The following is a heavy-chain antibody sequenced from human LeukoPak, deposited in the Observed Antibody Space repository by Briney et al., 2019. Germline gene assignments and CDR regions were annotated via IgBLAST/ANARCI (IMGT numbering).Heavy chain of an antibody. V-gene: IGHV4-39*07. CDR3: ARDCSSPSCSDPYYYFYGMDV. J-gene: IGHJ6*02. D-gene: IGHD2-2*01. CDR1: GGSISSSSYY. CDR2: INLGGST. Sequence: SETLSLTCTVSGGSISSSSYYWSWIRQPPGKGLEWIGEINLGGSTSYNPSLKSRVTISLDTSTNQFSLKLTSVTAADTAVYYCARDCSSPSCSDPYYYFYGMDVWGQGTTVTVSS.